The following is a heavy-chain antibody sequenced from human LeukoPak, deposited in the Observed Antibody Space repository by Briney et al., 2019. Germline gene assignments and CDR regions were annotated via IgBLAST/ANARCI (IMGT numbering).Heavy chain of an antibody. CDR1: GFTVSSNY. V-gene: IGHV3-53*01. Sequence: PGGSLRLSCAASGFTVSSNYMSWVRQAPGKGLEWVSIIYSDDSTYYADSVKGRFTISRDNSKNTLYLQMNSLRAEDTAVYYCAREQSYTFDIWGQGTMVTVSS. CDR2: IYSDDST. J-gene: IGHJ3*02. CDR3: AREQSYTFDI. D-gene: IGHD3-10*01.